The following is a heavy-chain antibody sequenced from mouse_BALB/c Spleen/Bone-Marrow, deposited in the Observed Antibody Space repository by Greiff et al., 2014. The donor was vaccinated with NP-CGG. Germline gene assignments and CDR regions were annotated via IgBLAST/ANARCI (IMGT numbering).Heavy chain of an antibody. CDR2: ISNGGTYT. CDR3: ARSGERYGAMDY. Sequence: EVHLVESGGGFVKPGGSLKLSCAASGFTFSDFYMFWFRQTPEKRLEWVATISNGGTYTYYPDSVKGRFTISRDNAENNLHLQMSSLKSEDTAMYYCARSGERYGAMDYWGQGTSVTVTS. V-gene: IGHV5-4*02. J-gene: IGHJ4*01. D-gene: IGHD1-1*02. CDR1: GFTFSDFY.